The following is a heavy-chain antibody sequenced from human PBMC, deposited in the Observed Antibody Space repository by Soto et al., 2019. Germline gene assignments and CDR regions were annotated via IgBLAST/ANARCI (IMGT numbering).Heavy chain of an antibody. D-gene: IGHD2-21*02. CDR2: IIPIFGTA. V-gene: IGHV1-69*12. CDR3: ARDSPDHGDVVSWFDT. CDR1: GGTFSNYA. J-gene: IGHJ5*02. Sequence: QVQLVQSGAEVKKPGSSVRVSCKASGGTFSNYAVSWVRQAPGQGLEWMGGIIPIFGTANYAQKFLGRVTITADESTGIAYMELIRLGDEDTAVYYCARDSPDHGDVVSWFDTWGQGTLVTVSS.